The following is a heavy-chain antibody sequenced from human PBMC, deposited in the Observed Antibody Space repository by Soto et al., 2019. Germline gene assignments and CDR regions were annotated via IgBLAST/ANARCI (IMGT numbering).Heavy chain of an antibody. Sequence: GGSLRLSCAATGFTFSSYAMSWVRQAPGKGLEWVSAISGSGGSTYYADSVKGRFTISRDNSKNTLYLQMNSLRAEDTAVYYCAKVPNYYDSSSLWGQGTLVTVSS. V-gene: IGHV3-23*01. J-gene: IGHJ4*02. CDR3: AKVPNYYDSSSL. CDR1: GFTFSSYA. D-gene: IGHD3-22*01. CDR2: ISGSGGST.